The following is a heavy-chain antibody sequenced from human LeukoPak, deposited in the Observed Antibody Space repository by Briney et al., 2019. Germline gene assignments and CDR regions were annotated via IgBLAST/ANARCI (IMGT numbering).Heavy chain of an antibody. Sequence: MVPTRASYCRFISGFIRRGLPDPPRGGVGLGWEINHSGSTNYNPSLKSRVTISVDTSKNQFSLKLSSVTAADTAVYYCARSMTTVFPDAFDIWGQGTMVTVSS. CDR3: ARSMTTVFPDAFDI. V-gene: IGHV4-34*01. CDR1: CRFISGFI. CDR2: INHSGST. J-gene: IGHJ3*02. D-gene: IGHD4-17*01.